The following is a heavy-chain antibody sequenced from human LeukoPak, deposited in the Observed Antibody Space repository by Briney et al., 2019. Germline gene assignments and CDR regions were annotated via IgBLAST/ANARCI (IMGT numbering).Heavy chain of an antibody. J-gene: IGHJ6*02. CDR1: GFTFSSYD. Sequence: HPGGSLRLSCAASGFTFSSYDMHWVRHATGKGLEWVSAIGTAGDTYYPGSVKGRFTISRENAKNSLYLQMNSLRAGDTAVYYCARGVAAGTGYYYYGMDVWGQGTTVTVSS. CDR2: IGTAGDT. V-gene: IGHV3-13*01. D-gene: IGHD6-13*01. CDR3: ARGVAAGTGYYYYGMDV.